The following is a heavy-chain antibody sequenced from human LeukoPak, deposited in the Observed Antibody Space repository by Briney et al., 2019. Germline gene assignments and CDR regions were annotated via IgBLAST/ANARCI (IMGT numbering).Heavy chain of an antibody. V-gene: IGHV3-74*01. CDR2: INNEETAA. D-gene: IGHD1-26*01. J-gene: IGHJ3*02. Sequence: GVSLRLSCAASGFTFSTYWMHWVRQAPGKGLVWVSRINNEETAANYADSVQGRFTISRDNANNMLYLQMDSLRAEDTAVYYCARESTVGPIQTDALDIWGQGTMVTVSS. CDR3: ARESTVGPIQTDALDI. CDR1: GFTFSTYW.